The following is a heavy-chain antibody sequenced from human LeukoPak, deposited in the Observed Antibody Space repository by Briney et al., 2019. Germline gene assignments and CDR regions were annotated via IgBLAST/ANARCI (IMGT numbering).Heavy chain of an antibody. CDR2: ISYDGSNK. D-gene: IGHD3-16*01. Sequence: GGSLRLSCAASGFTFSSYAMHWVRQAPGKGLEWVAVISYDGSNKYYADSVKGRFTISRDNSKNTLYLQMNSLRAEDTAVYYCAIDTVYYDPPSYWGQGTLVTVSS. CDR1: GFTFSSYA. V-gene: IGHV3-30-3*01. J-gene: IGHJ4*01. CDR3: AIDTVYYDPPSY.